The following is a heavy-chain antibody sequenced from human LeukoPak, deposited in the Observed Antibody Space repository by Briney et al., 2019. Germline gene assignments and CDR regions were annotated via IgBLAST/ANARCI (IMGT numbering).Heavy chain of an antibody. Sequence: GGSLRLSCAASGFTFSSYWMSWVRQAPGKGLEWVANIKQDGSEKYYVDSVKGRFTISRDNAKNSLYLQMNSLRAEDTAVYYCARDISTPYSSDWYQTYNWFDPWGQGTLVTVSS. CDR3: ARDISTPYSSDWYQTYNWFDP. CDR1: GFTFSSYW. V-gene: IGHV3-7*01. D-gene: IGHD6-19*01. J-gene: IGHJ5*02. CDR2: IKQDGSEK.